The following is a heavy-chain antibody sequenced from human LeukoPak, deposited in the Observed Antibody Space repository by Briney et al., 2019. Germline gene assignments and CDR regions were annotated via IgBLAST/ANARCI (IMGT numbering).Heavy chain of an antibody. D-gene: IGHD5-24*01. Sequence: SETLSLTCTVSGGSVSSYYWSWIRQSPGKGLEWIGYFHYSGSTNYNPSLKSRVTISVDTSKNQFSLKLSSVTAADTAVYYCARVLGGYNYEYFDYWGQGSLVTVSS. CDR3: ARVLGGYNYEYFDY. J-gene: IGHJ4*02. CDR2: FHYSGST. CDR1: GGSVSSYY. V-gene: IGHV4-59*02.